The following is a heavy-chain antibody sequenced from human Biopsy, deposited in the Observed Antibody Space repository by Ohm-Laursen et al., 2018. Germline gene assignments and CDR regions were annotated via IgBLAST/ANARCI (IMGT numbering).Heavy chain of an antibody. CDR2: INPKSGAA. CDR1: VYTVTDYY. J-gene: IGHJ6*02. V-gene: IGHV1-2*02. Sequence: ASAKASCNASVYTVTDYYAHWVRQAPRRGVGWIGWINPKSGAANQAQNFQGRVSMTRDTSISTVYLELSGLRSDDPAVYYCARDMTVTARPYYYSGVDVWGPGTRVTVSS. D-gene: IGHD4-17*01. CDR3: ARDMTVTARPYYYSGVDV.